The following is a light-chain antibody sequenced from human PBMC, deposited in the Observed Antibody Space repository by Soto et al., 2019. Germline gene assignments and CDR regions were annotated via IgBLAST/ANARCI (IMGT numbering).Light chain of an antibody. CDR1: QSLVRSDGNTY. CDR3: MQATQYPRT. J-gene: IGKJ1*01. Sequence: DIVMTQTPLSSPVTLGQPASISCRSSQSLVRSDGNTYLSWLQQRPVQPPRLLIYEVSNRFSGVPDRFSGRGAGTDFTLKISRVEAEDVGVYYCMQATQYPRTFGQGTKVDIK. CDR2: EVS. V-gene: IGKV2-24*01.